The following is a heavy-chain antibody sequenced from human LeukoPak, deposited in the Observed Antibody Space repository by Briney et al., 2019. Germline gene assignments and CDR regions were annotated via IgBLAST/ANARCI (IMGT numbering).Heavy chain of an antibody. V-gene: IGHV3-33*06. Sequence: GGSLRLSCAASGFTFSTYGTHWVRQAPGKGLEWVAVIWYDGSNKYYADSVKGRFTISRDNSKNTLYLQMNSLRAEDTAVYYCAKANGGNNARFDYWGQGTLVTVSS. CDR2: IWYDGSNK. D-gene: IGHD4-23*01. CDR3: AKANGGNNARFDY. J-gene: IGHJ4*02. CDR1: GFTFSTYG.